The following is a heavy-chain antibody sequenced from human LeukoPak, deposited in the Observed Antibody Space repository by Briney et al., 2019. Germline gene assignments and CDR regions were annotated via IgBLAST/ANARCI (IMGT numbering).Heavy chain of an antibody. D-gene: IGHD1-1*01. CDR3: ARRQGTTLNFDY. CDR1: GYTFSSYG. J-gene: IGHJ4*02. CDR2: INAYNGNT. Sequence: ASVKVSCKASGYTFSSYGFSWVRQAPGQGLEWMAWINAYNGNTYYAQNLQGRVTMTTDTSTSTAYMELRSLRSDDTAVYYCARRQGTTLNFDYWGQGTLVTVSS. V-gene: IGHV1-18*01.